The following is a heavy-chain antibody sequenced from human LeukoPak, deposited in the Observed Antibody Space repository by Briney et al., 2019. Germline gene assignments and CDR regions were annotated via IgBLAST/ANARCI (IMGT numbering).Heavy chain of an antibody. D-gene: IGHD3-10*01. CDR2: IYYSGST. Sequence: SETLSLTCTVSGGSISSYYWSWIRQPPGKGLEWIGYIYYSGSTNYNPSLKSRVTILVDTSKNQFSLKLSSVTAADTAVYYCARASRAAPAGENYWGQGTLVTVSS. J-gene: IGHJ4*02. V-gene: IGHV4-59*01. CDR3: ARASRAAPAGENY. CDR1: GGSISSYY.